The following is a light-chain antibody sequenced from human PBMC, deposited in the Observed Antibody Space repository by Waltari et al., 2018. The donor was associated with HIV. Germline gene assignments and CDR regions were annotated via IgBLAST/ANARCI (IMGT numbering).Light chain of an antibody. J-gene: IGLJ2*01. Sequence: QSVLTQPPSVSAAPGQQVAISCSGTAYNIGNNVVAWYQQVPGTAPKLLIYDNDKRPSGIPDRFSGSKSATSATLGISGLQTGDEADYYCATWDDGLKSEVFGGGTKLTAL. CDR2: DND. CDR1: AYNIGNNV. V-gene: IGLV1-51*01. CDR3: ATWDDGLKSEV.